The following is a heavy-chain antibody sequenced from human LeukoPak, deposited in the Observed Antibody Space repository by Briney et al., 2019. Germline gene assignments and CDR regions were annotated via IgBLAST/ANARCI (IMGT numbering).Heavy chain of an antibody. V-gene: IGHV1-18*01. Sequence: ASVKVSCKASGYTFTSYGISWVRQAPGQGLEWMGWISAYNGNTNYAQKLQGRVTMTTDTSTSTAYMELRSLRSDDTAVYYCARATLLPGYCSSTSCYTPDAFDIWGQGTMVTVSS. CDR2: ISAYNGNT. J-gene: IGHJ3*02. D-gene: IGHD2-2*02. CDR1: GYTFTSYG. CDR3: ARATLLPGYCSSTSCYTPDAFDI.